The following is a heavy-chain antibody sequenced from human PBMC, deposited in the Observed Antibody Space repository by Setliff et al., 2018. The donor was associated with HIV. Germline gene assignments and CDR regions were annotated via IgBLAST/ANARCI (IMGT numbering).Heavy chain of an antibody. D-gene: IGHD1-1*01. CDR2: IHYSGSS. CDR1: GGSISGYY. J-gene: IGHJ6*03. CDR3: ARFQSWQLGRRGGYYYYMDV. V-gene: IGHV4-59*01. Sequence: PSETLSLTCTVSGGSISGYYWSWVRQPPEKRLELIGFIHYSGSSDYNPSLKSRITISVDMSRNQFSLLPSSVTATDTAVYYCARFQSWQLGRRGGYYYYMDVWGKGTTVTVSS.